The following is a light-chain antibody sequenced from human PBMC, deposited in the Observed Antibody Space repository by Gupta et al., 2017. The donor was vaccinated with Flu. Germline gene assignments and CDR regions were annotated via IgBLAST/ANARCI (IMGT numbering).Light chain of an antibody. CDR1: QAMNTN. CDR2: YTS. CDR3: QQLHTYPLT. J-gene: IGKJ4*01. V-gene: IGKV1-9*01. Sequence: GDRVTITCRASQAMNTNLAWCQHQPGKAPKLLIYYTSTLQSGVPSRFSGSGSGTEFTLTISSLQPEDFATYYCQQLHTYPLTFGGRTK.